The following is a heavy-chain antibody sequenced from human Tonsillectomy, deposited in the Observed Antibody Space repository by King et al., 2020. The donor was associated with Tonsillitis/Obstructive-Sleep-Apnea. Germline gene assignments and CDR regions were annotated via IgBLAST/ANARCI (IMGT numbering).Heavy chain of an antibody. CDR3: ARYMVLEAGGDAFDI. CDR1: GGSISSYY. CDR2: IYYSGST. J-gene: IGHJ3*02. V-gene: IGHV4-59*01. D-gene: IGHD2-8*01. Sequence: QLQESGPGLVKPSETLSLTCTVSGGSISSYYWSWIRQPPGKGLDWIGYIYYSGSTNYNPPLKSRVTISVDTSKNQFSLKLSSVTAADTAVYFCARYMVLEAGGDAFDIWGQGTMVTVSS.